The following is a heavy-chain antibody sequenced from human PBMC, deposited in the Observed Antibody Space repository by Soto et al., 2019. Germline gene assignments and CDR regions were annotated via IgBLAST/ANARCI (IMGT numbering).Heavy chain of an antibody. Sequence: SETLSLTCTVSGGSISSTSHHWAWIRQPPGKGLEWIGSIYYSGTTYYNPSLKSRLTIFVDTSKNQFSLKLSSVTAADTALYYCTRDRTVSRWEDYYYGMDVWGQGTTVTVSS. CDR2: IYYSGTT. CDR1: GGSISSTSHH. CDR3: TRDRTVSRWEDYYYGMDV. J-gene: IGHJ6*02. D-gene: IGHD1-26*01. V-gene: IGHV4-39*02.